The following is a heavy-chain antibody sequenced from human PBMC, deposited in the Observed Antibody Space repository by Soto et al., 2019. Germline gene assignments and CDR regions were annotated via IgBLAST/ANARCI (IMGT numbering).Heavy chain of an antibody. CDR2: INHSGST. J-gene: IGHJ4*02. Sequence: QVQLQQWVAGLLKPSETLSLTCAVYGGSFSGYYWSWIRQPPGKGLEWIGEINHSGSTNYNPSLKSRVTISVDTSKNQFSLKLSSVTAADTAVYYCARGPAGYWGQGTLVTFSS. CDR1: GGSFSGYY. CDR3: ARGPAGY. D-gene: IGHD6-13*01. V-gene: IGHV4-34*01.